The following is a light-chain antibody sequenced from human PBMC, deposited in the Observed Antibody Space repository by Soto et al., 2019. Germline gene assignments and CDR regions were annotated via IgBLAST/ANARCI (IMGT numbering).Light chain of an antibody. J-gene: IGKJ2*01. CDR3: HQYATAPFT. CDR1: ETIGRAY. V-gene: IGKV3-20*01. CDR2: ATS. Sequence: IVLTQSPGTLSLSPGERATVSCRASETIGRAYFAWYQHRPGRTPRLVLSATSNRAAGIPDRFGGRGSGADFTLPISGVEPDDFAVYYCHQYATAPFTVGHGTKLEI.